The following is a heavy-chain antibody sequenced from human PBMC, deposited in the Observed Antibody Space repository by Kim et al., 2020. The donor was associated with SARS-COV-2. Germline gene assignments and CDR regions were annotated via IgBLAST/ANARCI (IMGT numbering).Heavy chain of an antibody. J-gene: IGHJ4*02. V-gene: IGHV4-59*01. CDR3: ARSPLWLPIDY. CDR1: GGSISSSY. Sequence: SETLSLTCTVSGGSISSSYWNWIRQPPGKGLEWIGYIYYLGSTNYNPSLKSRVTISVDTSKNQFSLKLSSVTAADTAVYYCARSPLWLPIDYWGQGTLVTVSS. D-gene: IGHD3-10*01. CDR2: IYYLGST.